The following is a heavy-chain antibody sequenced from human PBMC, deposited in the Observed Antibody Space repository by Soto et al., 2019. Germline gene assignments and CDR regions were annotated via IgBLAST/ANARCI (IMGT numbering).Heavy chain of an antibody. J-gene: IGHJ5*02. D-gene: IGHD4-17*01. CDR1: GFTFSSYA. CDR3: ARVSGYGDLNWFDP. CDR2: ISYDGSNK. Sequence: GGSLRLSCAASGFTFSSYAMHWVRQAPGKGLEWVAVISYDGSNKYYADSVKGRFTISRDNSKNTLYLQMNSLRAEDTAVYYCARVSGYGDLNWFDPWGQGTLVTVSS. V-gene: IGHV3-30-3*01.